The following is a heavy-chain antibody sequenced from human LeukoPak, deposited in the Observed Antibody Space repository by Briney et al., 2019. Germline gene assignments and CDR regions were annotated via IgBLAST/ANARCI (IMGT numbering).Heavy chain of an antibody. CDR2: ISSSGSTI. CDR1: GFTFSSYE. V-gene: IGHV3-48*03. Sequence: GGSLRLSCAASGFTFSSYEMNWVRQAPGKGLEWVSYISSSGSTIYYADSVKGRFTISRDNAKNSLYLQMNGLRAEDTAVYYCAELGITMIGGVWGKGATVTISS. D-gene: IGHD3-10*02. J-gene: IGHJ6*04. CDR3: AELGITMIGGV.